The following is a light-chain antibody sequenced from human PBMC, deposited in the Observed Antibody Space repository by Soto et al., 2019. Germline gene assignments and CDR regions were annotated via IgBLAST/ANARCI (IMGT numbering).Light chain of an antibody. CDR3: TSYSGSSTLYV. CDR2: DVS. CDR1: SSDVGGYNY. J-gene: IGLJ1*01. Sequence: QSALTQPASVSGSPGQSITISCTGTSSDVGGYNYVSWYQQHPGKAPKLIIYDVSSRPSGVSNRFSRSKSGNTASLTIPGLQAEDEADYSCTSYSGSSTLYVFGTGTKLTVL. V-gene: IGLV2-14*01.